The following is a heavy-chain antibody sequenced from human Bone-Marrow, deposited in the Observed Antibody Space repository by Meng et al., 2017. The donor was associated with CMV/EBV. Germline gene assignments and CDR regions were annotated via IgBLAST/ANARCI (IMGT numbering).Heavy chain of an antibody. CDR2: INPHSGGT. J-gene: IGHJ6*02. D-gene: IGHD3-3*01. CDR1: GYTFTGYN. Sequence: ASVKVSCKASGYTFTGYNIHWVRQAPGQGLEWLGWINPHSGGTIYAQKFEDRVTLTSDTSISTAYMELRRLRSDDTAVFFCARLFHTTLGTNYYYGMDVWGPGTTVTFSS. CDR3: ARLFHTTLGTNYYYGMDV. V-gene: IGHV1-2*02.